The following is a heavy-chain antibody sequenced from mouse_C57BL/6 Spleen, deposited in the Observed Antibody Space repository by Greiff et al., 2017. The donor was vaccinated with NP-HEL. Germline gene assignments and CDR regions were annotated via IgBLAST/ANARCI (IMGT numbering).Heavy chain of an antibody. V-gene: IGHV3-6*01. CDR1: GYSITSGYY. J-gene: IGHJ3*01. Sequence: VQLQQSGPGLVKPSQSLSLTCSVTGYSITSGYYWNWIRQFPGNKLEWMGYISYDGSNNYNPSLKNRISITRDTSKNQFFLKLNSVTTEDTATYYCARGISSYAWFAYWGQGTLVTVSA. CDR2: ISYDGSN. CDR3: ARGISSYAWFAY. D-gene: IGHD1-1*01.